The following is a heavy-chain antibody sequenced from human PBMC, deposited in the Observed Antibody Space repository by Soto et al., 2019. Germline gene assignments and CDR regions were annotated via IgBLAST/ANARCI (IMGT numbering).Heavy chain of an antibody. D-gene: IGHD4-17*01. Sequence: SVKVSCKASGGTFSSYAISWVRQAPGQGLEWMGGIIPIFGTANYAQKFQGRVTITADKSTSTAYMEQSSLRSEDTAVYYCAREPYDYGDYDYYYYGMDVWGQGTTVTVSS. CDR3: AREPYDYGDYDYYYYGMDV. CDR1: GGTFSSYA. J-gene: IGHJ6*02. CDR2: IIPIFGTA. V-gene: IGHV1-69*06.